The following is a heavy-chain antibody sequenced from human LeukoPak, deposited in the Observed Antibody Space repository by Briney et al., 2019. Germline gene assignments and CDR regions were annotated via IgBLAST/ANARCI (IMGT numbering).Heavy chain of an antibody. J-gene: IGHJ4*02. CDR1: GFTFSSYN. CDR3: ARQPLVGPTTFDY. V-gene: IGHV3-21*01. CDR2: ISSSSTYI. D-gene: IGHD1-26*01. Sequence: KTGGSLRLSCAASGFTFSSYNMNWVRQAPGKGLEWVSSISSSSTYIYYADSVKGRFTISRDDAKNSLFLQMISLRAEDTAVYYCARQPLVGPTTFDYWGQGTLVTVSS.